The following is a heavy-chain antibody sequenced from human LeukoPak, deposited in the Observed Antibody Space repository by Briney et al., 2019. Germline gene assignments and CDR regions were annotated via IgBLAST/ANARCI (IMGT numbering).Heavy chain of an antibody. CDR2: INHSGST. V-gene: IGHV4-34*01. D-gene: IGHD3-22*01. CDR3: ARGRSRDSSGSNWFDP. Sequence: SETLSLTCAVYGGSFSGYYWSWIRQPPGKGLEWIGEINHSGSTNYNPSLKGRVTISVDTSKNQFSLKLSSVTAADTAVYYCARGRSRDSSGSNWFDPWGQGTLVTVSS. J-gene: IGHJ5*02. CDR1: GGSFSGYY.